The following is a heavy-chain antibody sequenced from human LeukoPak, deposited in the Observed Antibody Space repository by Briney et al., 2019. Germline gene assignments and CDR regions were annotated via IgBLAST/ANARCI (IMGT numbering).Heavy chain of an antibody. D-gene: IGHD2-15*01. Sequence: PGGSLRLSCAASGFTFTSSDMTWVRQAPGKGLEWISSMSSGSRYIYYADSVRGRFTISRDNTRNSLYLAMNNLRAEDTAIYYCARDRPTGASRIFVVQWGQGTPVTVSS. CDR3: ARDRPTGASRIFVVQ. J-gene: IGHJ4*02. CDR2: MSSGSRYI. V-gene: IGHV3-21*06. CDR1: GFTFTSSD.